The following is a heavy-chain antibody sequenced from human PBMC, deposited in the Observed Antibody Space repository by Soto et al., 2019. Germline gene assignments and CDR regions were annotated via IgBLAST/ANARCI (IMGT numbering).Heavy chain of an antibody. D-gene: IGHD6-13*01. CDR1: GGSISSYY. Sequence: PSETLSLTCTVSGGSISSYYWSWIRQPPGKGLEWIGYIYYSGSTNYSPSLKSRVTISVDTSKSHFSLKLSSVTAADTAVYYCARGYSNSWYWFDPWGQGTLVTVSS. V-gene: IGHV4-59*01. CDR3: ARGYSNSWYWFDP. J-gene: IGHJ5*02. CDR2: IYYSGST.